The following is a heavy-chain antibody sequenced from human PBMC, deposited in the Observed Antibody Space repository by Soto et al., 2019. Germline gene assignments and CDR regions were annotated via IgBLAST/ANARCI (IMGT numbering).Heavy chain of an antibody. V-gene: IGHV3-21*01. D-gene: IGHD5-18*01. J-gene: IGHJ4*02. CDR1: GFTFSSYS. CDR3: ARSSGTAMVTDFDY. Sequence: GSLRLSCAASGFTFSSYSMNWVRQAPGKGLEWVSSISSSSSYIYYADSVKGRFTISRDNAKNSLYLQMNSLRAEDTAVYYCARSSGTAMVTDFDYWGQGTLVTVSS. CDR2: ISSSSSYI.